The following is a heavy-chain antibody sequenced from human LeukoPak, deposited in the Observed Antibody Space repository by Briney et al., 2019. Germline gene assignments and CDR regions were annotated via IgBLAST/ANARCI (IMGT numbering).Heavy chain of an antibody. V-gene: IGHV4-39*01. Sequence: SETLSLTCTVSGGSISSSSYYWGWIRQPPGKGLEWIGSIYYGGSTYYNPSLKSRVTISVDTSKNQFSLKLSSVTAADTAVYYCARLGAYYYDSSGYYRPYYFDYWGQGTLVTVSS. CDR3: ARLGAYYYDSSGYYRPYYFDY. J-gene: IGHJ4*02. CDR1: GGSISSSSYY. D-gene: IGHD3-22*01. CDR2: IYYGGST.